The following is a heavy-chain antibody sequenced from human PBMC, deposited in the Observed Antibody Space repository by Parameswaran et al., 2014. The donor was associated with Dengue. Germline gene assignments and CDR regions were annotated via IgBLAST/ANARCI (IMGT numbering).Heavy chain of an antibody. J-gene: IGHJ6*02. CDR3: ATSQNFGVVTASYYYYDMDV. Sequence: WVRQAPGQRLEWIGWIAVASGNTKYAQKFQERVTITSDMSTSTAYMEVSSLRSEDTAVYYCATSQNFGVVTASYYYYDMDVWGQGTTVTVSS. D-gene: IGHD3-3*01. CDR2: IAVASGNT. V-gene: IGHV1-58*01.